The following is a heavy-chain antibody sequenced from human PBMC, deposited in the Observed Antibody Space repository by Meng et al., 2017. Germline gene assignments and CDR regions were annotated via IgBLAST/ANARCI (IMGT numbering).Heavy chain of an antibody. J-gene: IGHJ4*02. D-gene: IGHD1-26*01. V-gene: IGHV4-59*01. Sequence: VQLQESGPGLVKPSETLSLTCTVSGGPTSSYYWSWIRQPPGKGLEWIGYIYYSGSTNYNPSLKSRVTISVDTSKNQFSLKLSSVTAADTAVYYCARARQKGVGAIDYWGQGTLVTVSS. CDR3: ARARQKGVGAIDY. CDR1: GGPTSSYY. CDR2: IYYSGST.